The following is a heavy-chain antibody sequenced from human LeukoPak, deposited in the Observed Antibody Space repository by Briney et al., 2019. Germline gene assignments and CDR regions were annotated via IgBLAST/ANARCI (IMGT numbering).Heavy chain of an antibody. CDR2: ISAYNGNT. J-gene: IGHJ6*03. Sequence: EASVKVSCKASGYTFTSYYMHWVRQAPGQGLEWMGWISAYNGNTNYAQKLQGRVTMTTDTSTSTAYMELRSLRSDDTAVYYCAREMGPYVWSGYPPRDYYYYYYMDVWGKGTTVTVSS. CDR1: GYTFTSYY. CDR3: AREMGPYVWSGYPPRDYYYYYYMDV. V-gene: IGHV1-18*04. D-gene: IGHD3-3*01.